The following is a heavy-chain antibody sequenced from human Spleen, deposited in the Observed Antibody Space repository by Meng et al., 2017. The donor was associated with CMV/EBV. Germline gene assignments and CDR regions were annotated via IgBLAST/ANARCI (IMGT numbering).Heavy chain of an antibody. J-gene: IGHJ6*02. V-gene: IGHV3-30*04. D-gene: IGHD3-9*01. CDR2: ISYDGSNK. CDR3: AREPPPYYDILTGYYPYYYGMDV. Sequence: GESLKISCAASGFTFSSYAMHWVRQAPGKGLEWVAVISYDGSNKYYADSVKGRFTISRDNSKNTLYLQMNSLRAEDTAVYYCAREPPPYYDILTGYYPYYYGMDVWGQGTTVTVSS. CDR1: GFTFSSYA.